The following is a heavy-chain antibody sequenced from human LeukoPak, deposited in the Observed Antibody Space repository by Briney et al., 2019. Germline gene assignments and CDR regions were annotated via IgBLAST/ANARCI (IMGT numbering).Heavy chain of an antibody. D-gene: IGHD5-24*01. CDR1: GFTLTNYA. V-gene: IGHV3-13*01. Sequence: GGSLRLSCATYGFTLTNYAMHWVRQPAGEGLEWVSALGTAGDTFYPGSVKGRFSISRDNAKKSLFLQMNSLRVEDTAIYYCARQSTPHGNFDYWGQGTLVTVSS. CDR3: ARQSTPHGNFDY. CDR2: LGTAGDT. J-gene: IGHJ4*02.